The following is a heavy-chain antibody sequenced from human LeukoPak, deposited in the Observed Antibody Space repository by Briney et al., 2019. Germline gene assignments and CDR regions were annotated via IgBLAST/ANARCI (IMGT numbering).Heavy chain of an antibody. CDR2: TNLNSGDT. CDR1: GYTFIDYY. V-gene: IGHV1-2*02. CDR3: ARTLFGGPHDH. J-gene: IGHJ4*02. Sequence: GASVKVSCKASGYTFIDYYMYWVRQAPGQGPEWMGWTNLNSGDTHYAQKFQGRVTMTRDTSIATAYMELSSLTSDDTAVYYCARTLFGGPHDHWGQGTLVTVSS. D-gene: IGHD3-10*01.